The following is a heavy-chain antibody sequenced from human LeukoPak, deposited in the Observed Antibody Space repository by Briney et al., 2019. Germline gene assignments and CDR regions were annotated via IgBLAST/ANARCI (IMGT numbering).Heavy chain of an antibody. CDR3: ARDPYSGTYGNTYYYYMDV. Sequence: GGSLRLSCAASGFTFSSYEMNWVRQAPGKGLEWVSYISSSGSTIYYADSVKGRFTISRDNARNSLYLQMNSLRVEDTAVYYCARDPYSGTYGNTYYYYMDVWGKGTTVTISS. V-gene: IGHV3-48*03. CDR1: GFTFSSYE. CDR2: ISSSGSTI. J-gene: IGHJ6*03. D-gene: IGHD1-26*01.